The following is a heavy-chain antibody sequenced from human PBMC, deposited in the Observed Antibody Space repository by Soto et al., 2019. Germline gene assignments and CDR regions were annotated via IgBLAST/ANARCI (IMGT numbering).Heavy chain of an antibody. CDR1: GFTFSSYA. CDR3: AKDELVGDSTSTYPFDS. Sequence: GALRLSCAASGFTFSSYAISGVRQAPGKGLEWVSAISGSGGRTYYADSVKGRFTISRDNSKNTLYLHMNSLRAEDTAVYYCAKDELVGDSTSTYPFDSWAQATLVTVSS. J-gene: IGHJ4*02. CDR2: ISGSGGRT. V-gene: IGHV3-23*01. D-gene: IGHD1-26*01.